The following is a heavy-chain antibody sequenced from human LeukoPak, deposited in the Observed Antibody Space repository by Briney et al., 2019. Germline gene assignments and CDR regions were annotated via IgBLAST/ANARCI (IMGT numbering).Heavy chain of an antibody. CDR3: AKALYDFWSGYFDY. CDR2: ISGSGGST. V-gene: IGHV3-23*01. D-gene: IGHD3-3*01. Sequence: GGSLRLSCAASGFTFSSYAMSWVRQAPGKGLEWVSAISGSGGSTYSADSVKGRFTISRDNSKNTLYLQMNSLRAEDTAVYYCAKALYDFWSGYFDYWGQGTLVTVSS. CDR1: GFTFSSYA. J-gene: IGHJ4*02.